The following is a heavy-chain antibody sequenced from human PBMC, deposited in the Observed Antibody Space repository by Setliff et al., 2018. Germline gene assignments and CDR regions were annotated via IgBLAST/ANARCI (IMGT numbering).Heavy chain of an antibody. CDR2: MNPNSGNT. J-gene: IGHJ3*02. Sequence: ASVKVSCKASGYTFTSYDINWVRQATGQGLEWKGWMNPNSGNTGYAQKFQGRVTMTRDTSTSTVYMELSSLRSEDTALYYCARRMWELRSDACDIWGQGTMVTVS. D-gene: IGHD1-26*01. CDR1: GYTFTSYD. CDR3: ARRMWELRSDACDI. V-gene: IGHV1-8*02.